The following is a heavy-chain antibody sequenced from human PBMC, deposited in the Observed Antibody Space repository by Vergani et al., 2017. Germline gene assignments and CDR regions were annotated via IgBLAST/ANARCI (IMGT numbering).Heavy chain of an antibody. Sequence: QITLRESGPTLVRPTQTLTLACSFSGFSLSTDGVAVAWIRQPPGKAPEWLGFFYWDDDKQYNPSLRASLTIAKDFSNNQVVMTMTNMDPVETGTYYCANRRYVGRSGTGYLGDWGAEAVVTVAA. J-gene: IGHJ4*02. CDR1: GFSLSTDGVA. CDR3: ANRRYVGRSGTGYLGD. V-gene: IGHV2-5*02. CDR2: FYWDDDK. D-gene: IGHD1-14*01.